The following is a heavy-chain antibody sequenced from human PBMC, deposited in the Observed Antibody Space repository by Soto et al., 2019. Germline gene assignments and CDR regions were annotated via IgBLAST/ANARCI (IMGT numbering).Heavy chain of an antibody. CDR2: ISSSSTYI. J-gene: IGHJ4*02. D-gene: IGHD7-27*01. CDR3: ARDAGNTGGFPFFDF. Sequence: EVQVVESGGGLVKPGGSLRLSCVGSGFTFSSYSMNWVRQAPGKGLEWVASISSSSTYIYYADSVKGRFTISRDNAKNSVFLQMNSLRAEDTAVYFCARDAGNTGGFPFFDFWGQGKLVTVSS. CDR1: GFTFSSYS. V-gene: IGHV3-21*01.